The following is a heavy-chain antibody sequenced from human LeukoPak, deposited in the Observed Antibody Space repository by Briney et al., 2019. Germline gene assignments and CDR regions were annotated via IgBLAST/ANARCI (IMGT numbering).Heavy chain of an antibody. D-gene: IGHD2-8*02. V-gene: IGHV4-34*01. J-gene: IGHJ3*02. Sequence: PSETLSLTCAVYGGSFSGYYWSWIRQPPGKGLEWIGEINHSGSTNYNPSLKSRVTISVDTSKNQFSLKLSSVTAADTAVYYCARLAEPSNQAVLYAFDTWGQGTMVTVSS. CDR3: ARLAEPSNQAVLYAFDT. CDR2: INHSGST. CDR1: GGSFSGYY.